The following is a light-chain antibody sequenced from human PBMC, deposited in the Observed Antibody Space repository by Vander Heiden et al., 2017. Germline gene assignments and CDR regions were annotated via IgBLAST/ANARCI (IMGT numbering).Light chain of an antibody. CDR1: RANIGAGFG. V-gene: IGLV1-40*01. CDR2: GKS. J-gene: IGLJ3*02. Sequence: QSLLTQQPSVSGSPGQRVTVSCTGGRANIGAGFGVHWYQQLPGAPPQLLIDGKSNRPSGVPDRFAASKADTSASLAITGLQADDEADYYCQSYDSSLSAWVFGGGTKLTV. CDR3: QSYDSSLSAWV.